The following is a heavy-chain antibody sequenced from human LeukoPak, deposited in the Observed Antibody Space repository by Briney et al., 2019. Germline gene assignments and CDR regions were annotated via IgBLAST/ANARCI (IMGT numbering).Heavy chain of an antibody. CDR2: IRYDGSNK. J-gene: IGHJ6*03. CDR3: AKGSIVGATSYYYLDV. CDR1: GFTFSSYG. V-gene: IGHV3-30*02. Sequence: GGSLRLSCAASGFTFSSYGMHWVRQAPGKGLEWAAFIRYDGSNKYYADSVKGRLTISRDNSKNTLNLQMNSLRAEDTAVYYCAKGSIVGATSYYYLDVWGTGTTVTVSS. D-gene: IGHD1-26*01.